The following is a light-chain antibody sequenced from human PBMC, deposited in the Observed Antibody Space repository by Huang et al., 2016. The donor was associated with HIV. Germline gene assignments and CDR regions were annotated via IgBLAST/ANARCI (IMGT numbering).Light chain of an antibody. J-gene: IGKJ2*01. Sequence: DIQMTQSPSSLSASVGDRVTITCRASQSISTSLNWYQQKPGKAPKLLIYAASSLQSGFPSRFSGSGSGTDFTLTISSLQPEDFATYYCQQSYNTPYTFGQGTKLEIK. CDR3: QQSYNTPYT. CDR2: AAS. V-gene: IGKV1-39*01. CDR1: QSISTS.